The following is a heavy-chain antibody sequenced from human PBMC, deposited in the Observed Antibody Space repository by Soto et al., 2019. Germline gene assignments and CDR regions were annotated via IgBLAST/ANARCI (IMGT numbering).Heavy chain of an antibody. Sequence: SVKVSCKASGGTFSSYAIRWVRQAPGQGLEWMGGIIPIFGTANYAQKLQGRVANTADKSTSTAYMELSSLRSEDTAVYYCARDASSGYRLKKNWFDPWGQGTLVTVSS. V-gene: IGHV1-69*06. CDR2: IIPIFGTA. CDR1: GGTFSSYA. CDR3: ARDASSGYRLKKNWFDP. J-gene: IGHJ5*02. D-gene: IGHD3-22*01.